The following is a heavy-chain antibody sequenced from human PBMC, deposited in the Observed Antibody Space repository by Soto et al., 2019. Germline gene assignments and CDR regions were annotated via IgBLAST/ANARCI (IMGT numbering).Heavy chain of an antibody. J-gene: IGHJ4*02. CDR3: ARDLGLNDFDY. CDR1: GYTFTSYG. Sequence: TCKASGYTFTSYGISWVRQAPGQGLEWMGWISAYNGNTNYAQKLQGRVTMTTGTSTSTAYMELRSLRSDDTAVYYCARDLGLNDFDYWGQGTLVTVSS. D-gene: IGHD3-16*01. CDR2: ISAYNGNT. V-gene: IGHV1-18*01.